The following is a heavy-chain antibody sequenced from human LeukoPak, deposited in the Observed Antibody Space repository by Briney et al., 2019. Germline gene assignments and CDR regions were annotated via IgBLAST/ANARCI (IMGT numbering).Heavy chain of an antibody. D-gene: IGHD3-10*01. J-gene: IGHJ4*02. Sequence: SETLSLTFAVYGGSFSGYYWSWIRQPPGKGLEWIGEINHSRSTNYNPSLKSRVTISVDTSKNQFSLKLSSVTAADTAVYYCARGPWGRGVPQAFDYWGQGTLVTVSS. V-gene: IGHV4-34*01. CDR2: INHSRST. CDR1: GGSFSGYY. CDR3: ARGPWGRGVPQAFDY.